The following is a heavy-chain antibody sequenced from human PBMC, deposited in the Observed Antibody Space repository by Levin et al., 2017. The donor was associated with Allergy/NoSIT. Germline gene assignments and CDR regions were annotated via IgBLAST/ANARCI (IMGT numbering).Heavy chain of an antibody. J-gene: IGHJ6*02. Sequence: ASVKVSCKASGYTFTSYDINWVRQATGQGLEWMGWMNPNSGNTGYAQKFQGRVTMTRNTSISTAYMELSSLRSEDTAVDYCARVIGCSSTSCPYYYYGMDVWGQGTTVTVSS. CDR2: MNPNSGNT. D-gene: IGHD2-2*01. CDR1: GYTFTSYD. V-gene: IGHV1-8*01. CDR3: ARVIGCSSTSCPYYYYGMDV.